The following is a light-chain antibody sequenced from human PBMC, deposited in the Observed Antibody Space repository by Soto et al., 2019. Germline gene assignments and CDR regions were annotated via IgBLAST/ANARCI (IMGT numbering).Light chain of an antibody. Sequence: DIQLTQSPSTLSASVGDSVTITCRASQTFNNYLAWYQHKPGTAPKLLIYDASTLESGVPSRFSGSASGTEFTLTITSLQPDDLAMYYCQEYTTYPYTLGQGTKLEI. V-gene: IGKV1-5*01. CDR1: QTFNNY. J-gene: IGKJ2*01. CDR2: DAS. CDR3: QEYTTYPYT.